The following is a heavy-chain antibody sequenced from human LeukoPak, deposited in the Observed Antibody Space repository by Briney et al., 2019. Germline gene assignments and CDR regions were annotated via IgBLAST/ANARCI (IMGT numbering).Heavy chain of an antibody. CDR2: IKSKTDGWTT. D-gene: IGHD2-15*01. Sequence: PGGSLRLSCVASGLTFSNAWMTWVRQAPGKGLEWVGRIKSKTDGWTTDYAAPVKDRFTISRDDSKSTLYLQMNRLKTEDTAVYYCTTGYCSGATCYVWGQGTLVTVSS. V-gene: IGHV3-15*07. CDR1: GLTFSNAW. J-gene: IGHJ4*02. CDR3: TTGYCSGATCYV.